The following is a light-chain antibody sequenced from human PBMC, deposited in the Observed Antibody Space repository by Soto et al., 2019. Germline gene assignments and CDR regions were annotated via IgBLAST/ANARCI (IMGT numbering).Light chain of an antibody. CDR1: QDISHY. J-gene: IGKJ5*01. V-gene: IGKV1-33*01. CDR2: DAS. CDR3: QQYDDLPST. Sequence: DIQMTQSPSSLSASVGDTVTITCQASQDISHYLNWYQQKPGKPLTLLIYDASNLHPGVPSRFIGSGSGTEFSFTITRLQPEDVATYYCQQYDDLPSTFGQGTRLKIK.